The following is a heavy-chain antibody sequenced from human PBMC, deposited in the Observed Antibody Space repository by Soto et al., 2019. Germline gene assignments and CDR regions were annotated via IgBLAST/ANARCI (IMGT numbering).Heavy chain of an antibody. J-gene: IGHJ4*02. CDR3: ARLQLARIAVAPYAY. Sequence: GEALKISCKGSGYSFTNYWIGWVRQMPGKGLEWMGIIYPGYSDTRYSPSFQGQVTISADKSISTAYLQWSSLKASDTAMYYCARLQLARIAVAPYAYWGQGTLVTSPQ. D-gene: IGHD6-19*01. V-gene: IGHV5-51*01. CDR2: IYPGYSDT. CDR1: GYSFTNYW.